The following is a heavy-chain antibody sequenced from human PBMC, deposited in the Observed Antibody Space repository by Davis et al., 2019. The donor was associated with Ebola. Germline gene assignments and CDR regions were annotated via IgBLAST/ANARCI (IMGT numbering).Heavy chain of an antibody. V-gene: IGHV3-7*01. CDR2: IKQDGSEK. Sequence: GESLKTSCAASGFTFSSYWMSWVRRAPGKGLEWVSNIKQDGSEKYYVDFVKGRFTISRDNAKNSLYLQMNSLSAEDTAVYYCARTLMGLLDFDYWGQGTLVTVSS. D-gene: IGHD2-8*01. CDR1: GFTFSSYW. J-gene: IGHJ4*02. CDR3: ARTLMGLLDFDY.